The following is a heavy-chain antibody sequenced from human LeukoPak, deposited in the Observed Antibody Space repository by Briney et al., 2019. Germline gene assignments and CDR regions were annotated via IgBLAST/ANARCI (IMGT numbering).Heavy chain of an antibody. J-gene: IGHJ6*03. CDR3: ARQSWSGYSYYYYYMDV. CDR1: GGSISSSSYY. D-gene: IGHD1-14*01. V-gene: IGHV4-39*01. Sequence: SETLSLTCTVSGGSISSSSYYWGWVRQPPGKGLEWLWSIYYSGSTYYNPSLKSRVTISVDTSKNQFSLKLSSVTAADTAVYYCARQSWSGYSYYYYYMDVWGNGTTVTVSS. CDR2: IYYSGST.